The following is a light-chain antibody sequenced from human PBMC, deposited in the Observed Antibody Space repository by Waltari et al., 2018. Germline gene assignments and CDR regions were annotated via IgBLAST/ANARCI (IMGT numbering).Light chain of an antibody. V-gene: IGLV1-40*01. CDR2: ENN. CDR3: QSSDRHLSGLWV. J-gene: IGLJ3*02. Sequence: SVPTPPPSVSAAPGPRVTIAVTWTRCNIQASSSQHWFQPLPGAAPKLLIFENNNRPSGVPDRFSASKSGTSASLAITGLQPEDEADYYCQSSDRHLSGLWVFGGGTKLTVL. CDR1: RCNIQASSS.